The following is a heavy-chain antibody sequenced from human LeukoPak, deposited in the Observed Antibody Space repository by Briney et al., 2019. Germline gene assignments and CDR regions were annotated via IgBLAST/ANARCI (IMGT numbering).Heavy chain of an antibody. D-gene: IGHD3-22*01. CDR3: ARDRGYYYERSWFDP. V-gene: IGHV4-59*01. Sequence: PSETLSLTCAVYGGSFSGYYWSWIRQPPGKGLEWIGYIYYSGSTNYNPSLKSRVTISVDTSTNQFSLKLSSVTAADTAVYYCARDRGYYYERSWFDPWGQGTLVTVSS. CDR1: GGSFSGYY. J-gene: IGHJ5*02. CDR2: IYYSGST.